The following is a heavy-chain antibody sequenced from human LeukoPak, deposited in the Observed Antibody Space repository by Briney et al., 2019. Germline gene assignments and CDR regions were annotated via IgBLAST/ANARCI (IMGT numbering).Heavy chain of an antibody. V-gene: IGHV3-48*03. CDR2: ISSSGSTI. CDR1: GFTFSSYE. J-gene: IGHJ6*04. CDR3: ASLIFGVVIRSLDV. Sequence: GGSLRLSCAASGFTFSSYEMNWVRQAPGKGLEWVSYISSSGSTIYYADSVKGRFTISRDNAKNSLYLQMNSLRAEDTAVYYCASLIFGVVIRSLDVWGKGTTVTVSS. D-gene: IGHD3-3*01.